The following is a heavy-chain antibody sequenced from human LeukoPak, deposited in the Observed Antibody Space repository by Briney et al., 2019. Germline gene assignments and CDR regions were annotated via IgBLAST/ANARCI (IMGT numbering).Heavy chain of an antibody. CDR3: AREVSGWYYFDY. Sequence: GGSLRLSCAASGFTVSSNYMSWVRQAPGKGLEWVSVNYSGGSTYYADSVKGRFTISRDNSKNTLYLQMNSLRAEDTAVYYCAREVSGWYYFDYWGQGTLVTVSS. CDR1: GFTVSSNY. D-gene: IGHD6-19*01. CDR2: NYSGGST. V-gene: IGHV3-53*01. J-gene: IGHJ4*02.